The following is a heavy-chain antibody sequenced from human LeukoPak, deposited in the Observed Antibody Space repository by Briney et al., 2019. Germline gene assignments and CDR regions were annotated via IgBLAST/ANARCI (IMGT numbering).Heavy chain of an antibody. D-gene: IGHD6-19*01. Sequence: PGGSLRLSCAASGFTFSSYGMHWVRQAPGKGLEWVAVTSYDGSNKYYADSVKGRFTISRDNSKNTLYLQMNSLRAEDTAVYYCARDIGGYSIGWYYYPFDYWGQGTLVTVSS. CDR1: GFTFSSYG. CDR2: TSYDGSNK. V-gene: IGHV3-30*03. J-gene: IGHJ4*02. CDR3: ARDIGGYSIGWYYYPFDY.